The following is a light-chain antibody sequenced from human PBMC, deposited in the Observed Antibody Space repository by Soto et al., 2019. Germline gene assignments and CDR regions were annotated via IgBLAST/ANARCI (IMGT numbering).Light chain of an antibody. CDR1: QNLMHSDGKTY. J-gene: IGKJ5*01. V-gene: IGKV2D-29*01. CDR2: GVS. Sequence: DVVMTPSPLSLPVTPGQPASISCKSSQNLMHSDGKTYLDWYLQKPGQPPQLLIYGVSNRVSGVPDRFSGSGSGTDFTLKISRVEAEDVGVYYCMQSIQFPITLGQGTRREIK. CDR3: MQSIQFPIT.